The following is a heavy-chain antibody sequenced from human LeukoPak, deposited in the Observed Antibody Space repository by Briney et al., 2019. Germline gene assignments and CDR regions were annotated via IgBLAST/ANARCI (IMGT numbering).Heavy chain of an antibody. CDR3: ARARGTEAAGAFDI. V-gene: IGHV3-11*05. D-gene: IGHD6-13*01. CDR2: ISSSSSYT. Sequence: GGSLRLSCAASGFTFSDYNMSWIRQAPGKGLEWVSYISSSSSYTNYADSVKGRFTISRDNAKNSLYLQMNSLRAEDTAVYYCARARGTEAAGAFDIWGQGTMVTVSS. CDR1: GFTFSDYN. J-gene: IGHJ3*02.